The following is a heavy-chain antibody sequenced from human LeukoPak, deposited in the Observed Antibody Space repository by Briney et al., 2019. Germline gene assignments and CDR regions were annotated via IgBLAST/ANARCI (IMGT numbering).Heavy chain of an antibody. CDR1: GGSISSSSYY. CDR3: ARLTTIIGFDY. J-gene: IGHJ4*02. CDR2: IYYSGST. D-gene: IGHD3-3*01. Sequence: SETLSLTCTVSGGSISSSSYYWGWIRQPPGKGLEWIGSIYYSGSTYYNPSLKSRVTISVDTSKNQFSLKLSSVTAADTAVYYCARLTTIIGFDYWGQGTLVTVSS. V-gene: IGHV4-39*01.